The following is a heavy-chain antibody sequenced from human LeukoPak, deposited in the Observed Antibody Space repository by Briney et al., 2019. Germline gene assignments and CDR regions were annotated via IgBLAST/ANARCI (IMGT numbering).Heavy chain of an antibody. D-gene: IGHD3-3*01. Sequence: GASVKVSCKVSGYTLTELSMHWVRQAPGKGLEWMGGFDPEDGETIYAQKFQGRVTMTEDTSTDTAYMELSSQRSEDTAVYYCATEAYYDFWSGRKSRDAFDIWGQGTMVTVSS. CDR2: FDPEDGET. J-gene: IGHJ3*02. V-gene: IGHV1-24*01. CDR1: GYTLTELS. CDR3: ATEAYYDFWSGRKSRDAFDI.